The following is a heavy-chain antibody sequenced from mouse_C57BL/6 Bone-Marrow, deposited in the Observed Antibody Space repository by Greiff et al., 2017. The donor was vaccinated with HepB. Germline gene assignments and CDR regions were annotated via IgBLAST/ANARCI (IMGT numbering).Heavy chain of an antibody. CDR1: GYTFTSYW. D-gene: IGHD4-1*01. CDR2: IYPGSGST. CDR3: ARELGRGNYFDY. Sequence: QVQLQQPGAELVKPGASVKMSCKASGYTFTSYWITWVKQRPGQGLEWIGDIYPGSGSTNYNEKFKSKATLTVDTSSSTAYMQLSSLTSEDSAVYYCARELGRGNYFDYWGQGTTLTVSS. V-gene: IGHV1-55*01. J-gene: IGHJ2*01.